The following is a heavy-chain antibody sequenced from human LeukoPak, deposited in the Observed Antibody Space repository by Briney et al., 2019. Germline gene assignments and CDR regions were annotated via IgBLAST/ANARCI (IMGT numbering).Heavy chain of an antibody. Sequence: SETLSLTCTVSGGPISSYYWSWIRQPPGKGLEWIGYIYYSGSTNYNPSLKSRVTISVDTSKNQFSLKLSSVTAADTAVYYCARHVSPRDGYNGFDYWGQGTLVTVSS. CDR1: GGPISSYY. CDR2: IYYSGST. V-gene: IGHV4-59*08. J-gene: IGHJ4*02. D-gene: IGHD5-12*01. CDR3: ARHVSPRDGYNGFDY.